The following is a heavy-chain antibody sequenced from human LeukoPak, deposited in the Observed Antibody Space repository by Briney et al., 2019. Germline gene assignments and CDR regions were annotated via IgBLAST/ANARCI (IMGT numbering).Heavy chain of an antibody. CDR1: GYSISSGSY. V-gene: IGHV4-38-2*02. J-gene: IGHJ4*02. CDR2: VYHSGST. CDR3: ARDQSGSYYDGGSEPDY. Sequence: PSKTLSLTCTVSGYSISSGSYWGWIRQPPGKGLEWIGSVYHSGSTYYNPSLKSRVTISVDTSKNQFSLKLSSVTAADTAVYYCARDQSGSYYDGGSEPDYWGQGTLVTVSS. D-gene: IGHD1-26*01.